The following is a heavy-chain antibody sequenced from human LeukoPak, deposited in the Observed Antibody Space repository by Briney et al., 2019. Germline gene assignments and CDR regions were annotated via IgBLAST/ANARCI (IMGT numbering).Heavy chain of an antibody. J-gene: IGHJ4*02. V-gene: IGHV3-7*01. CDR3: AKRGDYYYDSSGYYFGY. CDR2: IHQDGSEK. Sequence: GGSLRLSCAASGFTFSDYYMSWVRQAPGKGLEWVANIHQDGSEKYYVDSVKGRFTISRDDAENSLYLQINSLRADDTAVYYCAKRGDYYYDSSGYYFGYWGQGTLVTVSS. D-gene: IGHD3-22*01. CDR1: GFTFSDYY.